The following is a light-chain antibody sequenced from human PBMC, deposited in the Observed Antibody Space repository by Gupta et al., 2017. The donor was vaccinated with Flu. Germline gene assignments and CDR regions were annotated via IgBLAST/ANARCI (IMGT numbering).Light chain of an antibody. CDR3: QRTDNFPWT. CDR2: AAS. CDR1: QGISAW. Sequence: GDTVTITCRASQGISAWLAWYQQKPGKAPKLLMSAASSLESGVPTRFSSSGSGTDFTLTISRLQPEDFATYYCQRTDNFPWTFGQGTKVEIK. V-gene: IGKV1-12*01. J-gene: IGKJ1*01.